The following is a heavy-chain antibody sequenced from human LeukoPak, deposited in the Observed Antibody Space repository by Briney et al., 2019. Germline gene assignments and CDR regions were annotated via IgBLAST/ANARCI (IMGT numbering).Heavy chain of an antibody. J-gene: IGHJ4*02. V-gene: IGHV6-1*01. CDR2: TYYRSKWYD. CDR3: ARDSLRVIDY. D-gene: IGHD2-21*01. CDR1: GDSVSSNIAA. Sequence: RSQTLSLTCAISGDSVSSNIAAWNWIRQSRSRGLEWLGRTYYRSKWYDDFAVSVKSRITVNPDTSKNQFSLQLNSVTPEDTAVYYCARDSLRVIDYWGQGTLVTVSS.